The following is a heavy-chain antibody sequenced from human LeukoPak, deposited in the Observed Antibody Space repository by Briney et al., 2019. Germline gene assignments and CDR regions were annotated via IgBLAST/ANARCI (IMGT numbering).Heavy chain of an antibody. J-gene: IGHJ4*02. CDR3: TTDPYCSGGSCYSGY. V-gene: IGHV3-15*01. Sequence: PGGSLRLSCAASGFTFSNAWMSWVRQAPGKGLEWVGRIKSKTDGGTTDYAAPVKGRFTISRDDSKNTLYLQMNSLKTEDTAVYYCTTDPYCSGGSCYSGYWGQGTLVTVSS. CDR2: IKSKTDGGTT. D-gene: IGHD2-15*01. CDR1: GFTFSNAW.